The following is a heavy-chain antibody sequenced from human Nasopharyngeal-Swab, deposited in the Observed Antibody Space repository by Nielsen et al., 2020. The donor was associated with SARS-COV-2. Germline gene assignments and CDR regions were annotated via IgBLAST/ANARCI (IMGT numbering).Heavy chain of an antibody. D-gene: IGHD6-19*01. CDR1: GFTFSSYG. V-gene: IGHV3-30*03. J-gene: IGHJ6*02. CDR2: ISYDGSNK. Sequence: GGSLRLSCAASGFTFSSYGMHWVRQAPGKGLEWVAVISYDGSNKYYADSVKGRFTISRDNSKNTLYLQMNSLRAEDTAVYYCARDVRIAVAGYYYYYGMDVWGQGTTVTVSS. CDR3: ARDVRIAVAGYYYYYGMDV.